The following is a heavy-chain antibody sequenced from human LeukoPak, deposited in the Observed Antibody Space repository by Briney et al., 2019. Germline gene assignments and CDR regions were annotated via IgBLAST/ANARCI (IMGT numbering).Heavy chain of an antibody. J-gene: IGHJ4*02. D-gene: IGHD3-3*01. CDR2: ISYSGNT. CDR3: ARGGPGFWSGTFDY. CDR1: GDSMSSYY. Sequence: PSETLSLTCTISGDSMSSYYWSWIRQPPGKGPEWIGYISYSGNTDYNPSLKSRVTMSVGASKIWFSLRLSSVTAADTAVYYCARGGPGFWSGTFDYWGQGTLVTVSS. V-gene: IGHV4-59*01.